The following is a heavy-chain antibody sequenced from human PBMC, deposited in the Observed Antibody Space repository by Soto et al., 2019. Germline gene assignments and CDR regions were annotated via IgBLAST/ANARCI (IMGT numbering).Heavy chain of an antibody. CDR1: GFTFSSYS. CDR2: ISSSSSTI. D-gene: IGHD2-15*01. CDR3: AREGVVVVAAPYYFDY. Sequence: EVQLVESGGGLVQPGGSLRLSCAASGFTFSSYSMNWVRQAPGKGLEWVSYISSSSSTIYYADSVKGRVTISRDNAKNSLYLQMNSLRAEDTAVYYCAREGVVVVAAPYYFDYWGQGTLVTVSS. V-gene: IGHV3-48*01. J-gene: IGHJ4*02.